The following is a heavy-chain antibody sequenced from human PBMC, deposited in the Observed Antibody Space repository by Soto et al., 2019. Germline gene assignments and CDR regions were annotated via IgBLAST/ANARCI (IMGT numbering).Heavy chain of an antibody. D-gene: IGHD1-26*01. V-gene: IGHV1-18*01. CDR1: GYTFTSYG. J-gene: IGHJ4*02. CDR2: ISAYNGNT. CDR3: ARDRGSYALDY. Sequence: QVQLVQSGAEVKKPGASVNVSCTASGYTFTSYGFNWVRQAPGQGLEWMGWISAYNGNTNYAQKLQGRVTMTTDTATSTAYRELRSLRSDDTAGYYCARDRGSYALDYWGQGTLVTVSS.